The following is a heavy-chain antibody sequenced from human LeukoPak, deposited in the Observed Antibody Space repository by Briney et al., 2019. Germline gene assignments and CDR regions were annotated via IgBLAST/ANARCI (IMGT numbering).Heavy chain of an antibody. J-gene: IGHJ5*02. CDR2: IYYSGST. Sequence: SETLSLTCTVSGGSISSYYWSWIRQPPGKGLEWIGYIYYSGSTNYNPSLKSRVTISVDTSKNQFPLKLSSVTAADTAVYYCARGEQWLAKFDPWGQGTLVTVSS. D-gene: IGHD6-19*01. CDR1: GGSISSYY. V-gene: IGHV4-59*01. CDR3: ARGEQWLAKFDP.